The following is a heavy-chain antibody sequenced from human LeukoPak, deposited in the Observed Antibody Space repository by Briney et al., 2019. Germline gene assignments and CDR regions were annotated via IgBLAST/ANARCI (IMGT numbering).Heavy chain of an antibody. J-gene: IGHJ4*02. CDR1: GLTFSDCY. Sequence: PGGSLRLSCAASGLTFSDCYMSWIRQAPGKGLEWVSYISSSSGYTNYADSVKGRFTISRDNAKNSLYLQMNSLRAEDTAVYYCAREGYCSSTSCQFDYWGQGTLVTVSS. CDR3: AREGYCSSTSCQFDY. D-gene: IGHD2-2*01. V-gene: IGHV3-11*06. CDR2: ISSSSGYT.